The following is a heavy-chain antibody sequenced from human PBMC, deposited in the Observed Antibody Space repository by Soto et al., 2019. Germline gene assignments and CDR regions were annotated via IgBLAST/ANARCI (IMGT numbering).Heavy chain of an antibody. CDR3: ARARYYDFCIGYRRGFDR. CDR2: IYYSGST. V-gene: IGHV4-61*01. J-gene: IGHJ5*02. CDR1: GGSVSSVTYY. D-gene: IGHD3-3*01. Sequence: QVQLQESGPGLVKPSETLSLTCNVSGGSVSSVTYYWNWIRQPPGKGLQWVGYIYYSGSTNYNPSLRGRVTISVDTFKKQCTLKVSSVTAADTVVYYCARARYYDFCIGYRRGFDRWGQGTMVTVSS.